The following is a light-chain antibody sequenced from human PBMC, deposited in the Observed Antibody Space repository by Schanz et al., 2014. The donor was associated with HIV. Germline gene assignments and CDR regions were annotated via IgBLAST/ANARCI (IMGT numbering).Light chain of an antibody. CDR3: QQYGSSPRT. CDR1: QSVRNDY. Sequence: EIVLTQSPGTLSLSPGERATLSCRASQSVRNDYLAWYQQKPGQAPRLLIYDASSRATGIPDNFSGSGSGTDFTLTITRLEPEDFAVYYCQQYGSSPRTFGPGTKVDI. V-gene: IGKV3-20*01. CDR2: DAS. J-gene: IGKJ3*01.